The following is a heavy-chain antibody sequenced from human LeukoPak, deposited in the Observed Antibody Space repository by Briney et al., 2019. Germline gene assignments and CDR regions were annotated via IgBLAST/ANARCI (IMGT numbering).Heavy chain of an antibody. CDR2: FDPEDGET. D-gene: IGHD3-9*01. CDR1: GCTLTELS. J-gene: IGHJ3*02. Sequence: ASVKVSCKVSGCTLTELSMHWVRQAPGKGLEWMGGFDPEDGETIYAQKFQGRVTMTEDASTDTAYMELSSLRSEDTAVYYCATGLLRYFDWFRRGPSDAFDIWGQGTMVTVSS. V-gene: IGHV1-24*01. CDR3: ATGLLRYFDWFRRGPSDAFDI.